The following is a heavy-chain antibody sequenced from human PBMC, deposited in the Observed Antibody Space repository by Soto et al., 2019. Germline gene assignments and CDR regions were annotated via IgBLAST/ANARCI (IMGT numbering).Heavy chain of an antibody. Sequence: SETLCVTCSVAGGSSSRYYGSWIRKPQGKGVEWIGYIYYSGSPDYNPSLKTRVTISVDTSKNQFSLKLSSVTAADTAIYYCARDNGYSLLDHSGQRTLVTVSS. CDR2: IYYSGSP. V-gene: IGHV4-59*01. CDR3: ARDNGYSLLDH. D-gene: IGHD5-18*01. CDR1: GGSSSRYY. J-gene: IGHJ4*02.